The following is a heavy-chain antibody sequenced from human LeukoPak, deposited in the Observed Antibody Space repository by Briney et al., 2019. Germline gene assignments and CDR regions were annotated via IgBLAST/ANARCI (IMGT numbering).Heavy chain of an antibody. Sequence: PGESLKISCKGSGYSFTSYWIGWVRQMPGKGLEWMGIIYPGDSDTRYSPSFQGQVTISADKSISTAYLQWSSLKASDTAMYYCARHILNYSIHYYYMDVWGSGTTVTVSS. CDR2: IYPGDSDT. J-gene: IGHJ6*03. V-gene: IGHV5-51*01. CDR3: ARHILNYSIHYYYMDV. CDR1: GYSFTSYW. D-gene: IGHD4-11*01.